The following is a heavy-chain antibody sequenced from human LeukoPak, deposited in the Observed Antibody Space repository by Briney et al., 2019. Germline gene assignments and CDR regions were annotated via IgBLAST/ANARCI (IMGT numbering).Heavy chain of an antibody. CDR1: GGSISSYY. CDR2: IYTSGST. J-gene: IGHJ4*02. Sequence: SETLSLTCTVSGGSISSYYWSWIRQPAGKGLEWIGRIYTSGSTNYNPSLKSRVTMSVDTSKNQFSLKLSSVTAADTAVYYCARLDYVWGSTRKIDYWGQGTLVTVSS. V-gene: IGHV4-4*07. CDR3: ARLDYVWGSTRKIDY. D-gene: IGHD3-16*01.